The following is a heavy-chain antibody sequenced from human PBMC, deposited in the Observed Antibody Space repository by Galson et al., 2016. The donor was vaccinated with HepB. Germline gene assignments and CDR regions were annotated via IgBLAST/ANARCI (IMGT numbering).Heavy chain of an antibody. D-gene: IGHD1-26*01. CDR1: GFRFGTCG. V-gene: IGHV3-30*18. CDR2: SSYDGINQ. CDR3: AKEQPSGAYRTADY. J-gene: IGHJ4*02. Sequence: SLRLSCATSGFRFGTCGFHWVRQAPGKGLEWVGVSSYDGINQYYSDSVKGRFTISRDRSKNTLYLQMTSLRVEDTAVYFCAKEQPSGAYRTADYWGQGTLVTVSS.